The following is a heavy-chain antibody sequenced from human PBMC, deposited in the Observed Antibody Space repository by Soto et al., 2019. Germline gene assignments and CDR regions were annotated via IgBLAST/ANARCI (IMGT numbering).Heavy chain of an antibody. CDR2: ITSKSAGATT. CDR1: GFTFSNAW. V-gene: IGHV3-15*01. CDR3: YTEHTLFMAH. Sequence: EAQLVESGGGLVTPGVSLRLSCVASGFTFSNAWMSWVRQVPGKGLEWIGRITSKSAGATTAYAAPVTGRFTVSRDDLKNTLYRQVNSLKTEDTGIYYCYTEHTLFMAHWGQGTLVTVSS. J-gene: IGHJ4*02.